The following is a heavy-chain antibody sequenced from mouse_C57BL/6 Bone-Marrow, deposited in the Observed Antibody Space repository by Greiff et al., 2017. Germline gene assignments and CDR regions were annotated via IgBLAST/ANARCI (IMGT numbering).Heavy chain of an antibody. J-gene: IGHJ1*03. CDR1: GYTFTDYN. V-gene: IGHV1-18*01. D-gene: IGHD2-4*01. CDR3: ARRYDYDDWYFDV. Sequence: EVQLQQSGPELVKPGASVKIPCKASGYTFTDYNMDWVKQSHGKSLEWIGDINPNNGGTIYNQKFKGKATLTVDKSSSTAYMELRSLTSEDTAVYYWARRYDYDDWYFDVWGTGTTVTVSS. CDR2: INPNNGGT.